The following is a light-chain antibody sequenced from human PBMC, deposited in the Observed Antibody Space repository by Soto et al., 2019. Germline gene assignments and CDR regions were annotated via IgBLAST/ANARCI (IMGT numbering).Light chain of an antibody. CDR1: QSITYW. V-gene: IGKV1-5*01. Sequence: DIQMTQSPSSLSASVGDRVTITCRASQSITYWLAWYQQKPGRAPKLLIYDVFNLQSGVPSRFSGSGSGTEFTLTISSLQPDDSATYYCQQYHSFSCTFGQGTKLEIQ. CDR2: DVF. J-gene: IGKJ2*02. CDR3: QQYHSFSCT.